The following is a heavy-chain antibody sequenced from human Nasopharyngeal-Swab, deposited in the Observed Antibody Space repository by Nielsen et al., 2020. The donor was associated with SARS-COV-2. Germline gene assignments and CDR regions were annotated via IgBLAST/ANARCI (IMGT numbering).Heavy chain of an antibody. D-gene: IGHD5-12*01. V-gene: IGHV1-3*01. Sequence: WVRQAPGQRLEWMGWINAGNGNTKYSQKFQGRVTITRDTSASTAYMELSSLRSEDTAVYYCARGYGDWVAMSADAFDIWGQGTVVTVSS. CDR2: INAGNGNT. CDR3: ARGYGDWVAMSADAFDI. J-gene: IGHJ3*02.